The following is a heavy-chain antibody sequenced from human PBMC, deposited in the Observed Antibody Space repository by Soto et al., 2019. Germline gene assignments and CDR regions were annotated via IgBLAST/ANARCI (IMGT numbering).Heavy chain of an antibody. J-gene: IGHJ4*02. CDR3: ARVVGVATFDY. CDR1: GGSISSGGYY. D-gene: IGHD3-16*01. Sequence: QVQLQESGPGLVKPSQTLSLTCTVSGGSISSGGYYWSWFRQHPGKGLEWIGYIYYSGSTYYNPSLKTRVTISIDTSKNQFSLKLSSVTAADTAVYYCARVVGVATFDYWGQGTLVTVSS. CDR2: IYYSGST. V-gene: IGHV4-31*03.